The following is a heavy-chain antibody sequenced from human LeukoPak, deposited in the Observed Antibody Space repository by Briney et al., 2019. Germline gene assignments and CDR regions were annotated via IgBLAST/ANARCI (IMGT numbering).Heavy chain of an antibody. V-gene: IGHV3-74*01. CDR3: ARVHYSSIWYIDY. Sequence: GESLRLSCAASGFTFSSYWMHWVRQAPGKGLVWVSRINSDGSSTNYADSVKGRFTISRDNAKNTLYLQMDGLRAEDTAVYYCARVHYSSIWYIDYWGQGTLVTVSP. CDR1: GFTFSSYW. CDR2: INSDGSST. J-gene: IGHJ4*02. D-gene: IGHD6-13*01.